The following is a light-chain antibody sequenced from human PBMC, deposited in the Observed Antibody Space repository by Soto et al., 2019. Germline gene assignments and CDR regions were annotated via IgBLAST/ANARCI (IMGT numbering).Light chain of an antibody. CDR3: QQYGDSPPT. CDR1: QSLSTNY. Sequence: EIVLTQSPGTLSLSPGERATLSCRASQSLSTNYLAWYKRKPGQAPRLLIYGASSRATDIPRRFSGSGSGTDFTVTISRLEPEDFAVYYCQQYGDSPPTFGQGTKVEIK. CDR2: GAS. J-gene: IGKJ1*01. V-gene: IGKV3-20*01.